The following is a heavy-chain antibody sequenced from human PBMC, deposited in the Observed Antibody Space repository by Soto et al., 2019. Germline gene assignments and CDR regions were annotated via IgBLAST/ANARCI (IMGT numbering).Heavy chain of an antibody. Sequence: QVQLVQSGAEVKKPGASVKVSCKASGYTFTSYGISWVRQAPGQGLEWMGWISAYNGNTNYAQKLQGRVTMTTDTSTSTAYMEVRSLRSDDTAVYYCARASIRFGGQNPPFEFDYWSQGTLVTVSS. V-gene: IGHV1-18*01. CDR3: ARASIRFGGQNPPFEFDY. CDR2: ISAYNGNT. J-gene: IGHJ4*02. CDR1: GYTFTSYG. D-gene: IGHD3-16*01.